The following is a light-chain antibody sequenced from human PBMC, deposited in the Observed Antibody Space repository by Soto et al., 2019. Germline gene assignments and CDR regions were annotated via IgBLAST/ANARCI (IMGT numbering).Light chain of an antibody. CDR1: SSDVGGYNY. CDR2: DVS. J-gene: IGLJ1*01. V-gene: IGLV2-14*01. Sequence: QSVLTQPASVSGSPGQSITISCTGTSSDVGGYNYVSWYQHHPGKAPKLMIYDVSNRPSGVSNRFSGSKSGNTASLIISGLQAEDEADYYCSSYTSTTTLDVFGTGTKVTVL. CDR3: SSYTSTTTLDV.